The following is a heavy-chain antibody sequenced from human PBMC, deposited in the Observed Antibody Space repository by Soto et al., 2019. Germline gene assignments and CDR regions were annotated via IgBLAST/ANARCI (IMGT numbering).Heavy chain of an antibody. CDR3: ASDRGYLQYYYYCMDV. Sequence: QVQLVESGGGVVQPGRSLRLSCAASGFTFSSYGMHWVRQAPGKGLGWVAVIWYDGSNKYYADSVQGRFTISRDNSKQALYLLMNSLRAEDTAVYYCASDRGYLQYYYYCMDVWGQGTTVTVSS. J-gene: IGHJ6*02. V-gene: IGHV3-33*01. CDR1: GFTFSSYG. D-gene: IGHD3-10*01. CDR2: IWYDGSNK.